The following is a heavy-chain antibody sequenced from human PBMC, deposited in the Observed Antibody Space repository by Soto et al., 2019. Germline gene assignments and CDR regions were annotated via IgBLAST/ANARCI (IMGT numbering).Heavy chain of an antibody. D-gene: IGHD3-22*01. V-gene: IGHV5-10-1*01. CDR3: ARQIYDSDTGPNFQYYFDS. Sequence: GESLKISCKGSGYSFAGYWITWVRQKPGKGLEWMGRIDPSDSQTYYSPSFRGHVTISVTKSITTVFLQWSSLRASDTAMYYCARQIYDSDTGPNFQYYFDSWGQGAPVTVSS. J-gene: IGHJ4*02. CDR1: GYSFAGYW. CDR2: IDPSDSQT.